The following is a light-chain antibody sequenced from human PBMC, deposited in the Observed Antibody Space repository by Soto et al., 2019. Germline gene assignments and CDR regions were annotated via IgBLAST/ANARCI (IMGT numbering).Light chain of an antibody. CDR2: GAS. V-gene: IGKV3-15*01. Sequence: EIVMRQSPATLSMSPGESATLSCRASQSVSNNVTWYQQKPGQPPRLLIYGASTRATGVPGRFSGSGSGTEFTLTISSLQSEDFAVYYCQQYYNWPRTFGGGTKVDI. J-gene: IGKJ4*01. CDR1: QSVSNN. CDR3: QQYYNWPRT.